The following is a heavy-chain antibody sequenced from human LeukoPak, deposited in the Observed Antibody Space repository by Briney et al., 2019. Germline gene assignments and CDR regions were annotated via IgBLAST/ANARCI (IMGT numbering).Heavy chain of an antibody. CDR1: GGSISSSSYY. CDR2: IYYSGST. Sequence: SETLSLTCTVSGGSISSSSYYWGWIRQPPGKGLEWIGSIYYSGSTYYNPSLKSRVTISVDTSKNQFSLKLSSVTAADTAVYYCARDGWFGELLAVIIDYWGQGTLVTVSS. V-gene: IGHV4-39*07. J-gene: IGHJ4*02. CDR3: ARDGWFGELLAVIIDY. D-gene: IGHD3-10*01.